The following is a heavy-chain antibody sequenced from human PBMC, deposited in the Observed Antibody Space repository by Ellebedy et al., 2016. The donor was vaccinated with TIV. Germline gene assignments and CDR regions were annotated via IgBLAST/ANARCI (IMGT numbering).Heavy chain of an antibody. D-gene: IGHD3-22*01. CDR1: GFTVSSNY. V-gene: IGHV3-53*01. Sequence: GESLKISXAASGFTVSSNYMSWVRQAPGKGLEWVSVIYSGGSTYYADSVKGRFTISRDNSKNTLYLQMNSLRAEDTAVYYCAKTELVVVPFDYWGQGTLVTVSS. CDR2: IYSGGST. CDR3: AKTELVVVPFDY. J-gene: IGHJ4*02.